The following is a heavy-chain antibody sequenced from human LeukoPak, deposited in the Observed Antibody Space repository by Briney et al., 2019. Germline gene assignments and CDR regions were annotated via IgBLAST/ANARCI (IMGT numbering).Heavy chain of an antibody. CDR2: IYYSGST. J-gene: IGHJ4*02. Sequence: SETLSLTCTVSGGSISNSSPYYWDWIRQPPGKGLEWIGTIYYSGSTSYNPSLTSRVTISVDTSKNQFSLNLRSVTAADTAVYYCARVSDAGDYGDFDYWGQGTLVTVSS. CDR3: ARVSDAGDYGDFDY. D-gene: IGHD4-17*01. CDR1: GGSISNSSPYY. V-gene: IGHV4-39*01.